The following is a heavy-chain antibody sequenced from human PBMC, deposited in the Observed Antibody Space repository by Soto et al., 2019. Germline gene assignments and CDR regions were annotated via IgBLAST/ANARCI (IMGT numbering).Heavy chain of an antibody. Sequence: GESLKISCAASGFTFSSYSMNWVRQAPGKGLEWVSSISSSSSYIYYADSVKGRFTISRDNAKNSLYLQMNSLRAEDTAVYYCAREPLKRNSEPLDAFDIWGQGTMVTVSS. V-gene: IGHV3-21*01. J-gene: IGHJ3*02. CDR1: GFTFSSYS. CDR3: AREPLKRNSEPLDAFDI. CDR2: ISSSSSYI. D-gene: IGHD1-1*01.